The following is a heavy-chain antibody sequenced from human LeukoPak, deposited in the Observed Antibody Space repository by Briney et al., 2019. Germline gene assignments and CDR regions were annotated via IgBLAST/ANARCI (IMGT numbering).Heavy chain of an antibody. Sequence: ASVKVSCKASRYTFTSNHIHWVRQAPGQGLEWMGMIYPRDGSTSYAQKLQGRVTVTRDTSTSTVHMELSGLRSEDTAVYYCARDQEGFDYWGQGTLVTVSS. CDR1: RYTFTSNH. J-gene: IGHJ4*02. CDR3: ARDQEGFDY. V-gene: IGHV1-46*04. CDR2: IYPRDGST.